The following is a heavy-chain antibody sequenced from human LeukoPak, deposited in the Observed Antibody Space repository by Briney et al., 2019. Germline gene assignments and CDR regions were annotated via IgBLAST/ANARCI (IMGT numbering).Heavy chain of an antibody. Sequence: GGSLRLSCTASGFTFGDYAMSWVRQAPGKGPEWVGFIRSKAYGGTTEYAASVKGRFTISRDDSKSIAYLQMNSLKTEDTAVYYCTRDTSGLLWFGEFDYWGQGTLVTVSS. V-gene: IGHV3-49*04. J-gene: IGHJ4*02. D-gene: IGHD3-10*01. CDR1: GFTFGDYA. CDR3: TRDTSGLLWFGEFDY. CDR2: IRSKAYGGTT.